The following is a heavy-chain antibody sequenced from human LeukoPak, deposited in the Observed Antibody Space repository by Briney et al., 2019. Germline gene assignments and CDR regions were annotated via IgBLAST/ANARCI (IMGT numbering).Heavy chain of an antibody. CDR3: ARRAFGQLLFDY. CDR1: GGSFSGYY. Sequence: PSETLSLTCAVYGGSFSGYYWSWIRQPPGKGLEWIGEINHSGSTNYNPSLKSRVTISVDTSKNQFSLKLSSVTAADTAAYYCARRAFGQLLFDYWGQGTLVTVSS. CDR2: INHSGST. D-gene: IGHD2-2*01. V-gene: IGHV4-34*01. J-gene: IGHJ4*02.